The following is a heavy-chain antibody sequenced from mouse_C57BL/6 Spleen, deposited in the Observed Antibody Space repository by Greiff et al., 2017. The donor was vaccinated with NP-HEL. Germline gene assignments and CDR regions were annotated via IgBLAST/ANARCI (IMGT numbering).Heavy chain of an antibody. CDR2: IHPNSGST. D-gene: IGHD2-3*01. CDR1: GYTFTSYW. J-gene: IGHJ1*03. V-gene: IGHV1-64*01. CDR3: ARSGYDKAYWYFEV. Sequence: QVQLQQPGAELVKPGASVKLSCKASGYTFTSYWMHWVKQRPGQGLEWIGMIHPNSGSTNYNEKFKSKATLTVDTSSSTAYMQLSSLTSEDSTFYYCARSGYDKAYWYFEVWGTGATVTVSS.